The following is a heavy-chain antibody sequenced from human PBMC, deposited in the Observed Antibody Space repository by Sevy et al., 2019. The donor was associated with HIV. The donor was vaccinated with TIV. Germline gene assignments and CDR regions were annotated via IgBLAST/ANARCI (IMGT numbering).Heavy chain of an antibody. D-gene: IGHD3-3*01. V-gene: IGHV1-24*01. CDR3: AATKVKSYTVPFLEWFY. CDR2: FDPEDGET. Sequence: ASVKVSCKISGYTLSAIAMHWVRQAPGKGLEWMGGFDPEDGETISAQKFQGRVTMTEDTSTDTAYMELSSLRSEDTAVYYCAATKVKSYTVPFLEWFYWGQGTLVTVSS. CDR1: GYTLSAIA. J-gene: IGHJ4*02.